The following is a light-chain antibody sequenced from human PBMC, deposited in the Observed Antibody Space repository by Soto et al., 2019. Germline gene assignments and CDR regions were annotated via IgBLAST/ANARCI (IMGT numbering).Light chain of an antibody. CDR3: QHYNSHSPWT. Sequence: DIQLTQSPSTLSASVGDRVTITCRASQTITNWLAWYQQKPGKAPNLLIYKLSTLESGVPSRFSGGGSGTEFTRTISSLQPEDFSTYYCQHYNSHSPWTFGQGTKVEIK. CDR1: QTITNW. V-gene: IGKV1-5*03. J-gene: IGKJ1*01. CDR2: KLS.